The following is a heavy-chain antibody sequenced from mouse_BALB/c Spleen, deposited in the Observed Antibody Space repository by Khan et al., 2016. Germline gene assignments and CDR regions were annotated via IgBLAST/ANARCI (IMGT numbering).Heavy chain of an antibody. J-gene: IGHJ4*01. CDR2: IYPYTGGT. CDR3: ARDSHVRYGEGYVMDY. CDR1: GYTFTNYN. V-gene: IGHV1S29*02. Sequence: VQLKQSGPELVKPGASVKISCKASGYTFTNYNMNWVKQSHGKSLEWIGYIYPYTGGTGYNQKFKSKATLTVDDSSSTAYMELRSLTSEDSAVYYCARDSHVRYGEGYVMDYWGQGTSVTVSS. D-gene: IGHD2-14*01.